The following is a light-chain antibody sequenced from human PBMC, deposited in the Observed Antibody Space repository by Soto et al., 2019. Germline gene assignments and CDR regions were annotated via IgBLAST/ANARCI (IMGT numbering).Light chain of an antibody. CDR3: RQYYYTPWT. J-gene: IGKJ1*01. V-gene: IGKV4-1*01. CDR2: WAS. CDR1: QSVLYSANNKNY. Sequence: DIVMTQSPDSLAVSLGERATINCQSSQSVLYSANNKNYLAWFQQKPGQPPKLLIYWASTRESGVPDRFSGSGSGTDFTLTISSLQAEDVAVYYCRQYYYTPWTFGQGTKVEIK.